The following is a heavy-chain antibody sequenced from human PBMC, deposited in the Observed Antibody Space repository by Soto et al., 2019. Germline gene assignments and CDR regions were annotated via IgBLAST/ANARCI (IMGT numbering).Heavy chain of an antibody. Sequence: KASETLSLTCTVSGASIRGTDYYWSWIRQAPGKGLEWIGYVYYTGSTYYNPSLMSRLTISVDTSKNQFSLKLTSVTAAETAVYYCVRTAREGAVAPHWFDRWGQGTQVTVSS. CDR2: VYYTGST. CDR1: GASIRGTDYY. CDR3: VRTAREGAVAPHWFDR. D-gene: IGHD2-21*02. J-gene: IGHJ5*02. V-gene: IGHV4-30-4*01.